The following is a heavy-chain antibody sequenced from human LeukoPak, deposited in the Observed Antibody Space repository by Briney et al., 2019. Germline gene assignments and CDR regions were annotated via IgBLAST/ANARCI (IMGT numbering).Heavy chain of an antibody. Sequence: SETLSLTCTVSGGSISSYYWSWIRQPPGKGLEWIGYIYYSGSTNYNPSLKSRVTISVDTSKNQFSLKLSSVTAADTAVYYCARLWAAEDYYYYMDVWGKGTTVTVSS. CDR2: IYYSGST. J-gene: IGHJ6*03. CDR1: GGSISSYY. V-gene: IGHV4-59*01. D-gene: IGHD3/OR15-3a*01. CDR3: ARLWAAEDYYYYMDV.